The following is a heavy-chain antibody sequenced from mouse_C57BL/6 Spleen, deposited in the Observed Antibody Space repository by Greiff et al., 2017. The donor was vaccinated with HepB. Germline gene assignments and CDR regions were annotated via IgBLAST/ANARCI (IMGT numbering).Heavy chain of an antibody. CDR3: TRENYYGSSDY. V-gene: IGHV5-9-1*02. CDR2: ISSGGDYI. D-gene: IGHD1-1*01. J-gene: IGHJ2*01. CDR1: GFTFSSYA. Sequence: DVMLVESGEGLVKPGGSLKLSCAASGFTFSSYAMSWVRQTPEKRLEWVAYISSGGDYIYYADTVKGRFTISRDNARNTLYLQMSSLKSEDTAMYYCTRENYYGSSDYWGQGTTLTVSS.